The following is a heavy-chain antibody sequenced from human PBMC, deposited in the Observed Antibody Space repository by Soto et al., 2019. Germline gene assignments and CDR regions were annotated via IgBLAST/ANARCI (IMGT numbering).Heavy chain of an antibody. D-gene: IGHD3-10*01. CDR3: ASMGYHYGSGSYPLDY. V-gene: IGHV4-59*08. CDR2: IYNSGST. CDR1: GGSISSYY. J-gene: IGHJ4*02. Sequence: QVQLQESGPGLVKPSETLSLTCTVSGGSISSYYWTWIRQPPGKGLEWIGFIYNSGSTHYTPSLRSRVTISVDTSKNQFSLKLRSVPAADTAVYYCASMGYHYGSGSYPLDYWGQGTLVTVSS.